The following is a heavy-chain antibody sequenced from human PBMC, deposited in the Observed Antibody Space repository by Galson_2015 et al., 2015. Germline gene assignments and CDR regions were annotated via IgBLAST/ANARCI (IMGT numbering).Heavy chain of an antibody. J-gene: IGHJ4*02. CDR1: GGTFSSYA. Sequence: SVKVSCKASGGTFSSYAISWVRQAPGQGLEWMGGIIPIFGTANYAQKFQGRVTITADESTSTAYMELSSLRSEDTAVYYCARPGLNYYDSSGLRAFDYWGQGTLVTVSS. V-gene: IGHV1-69*13. CDR2: IIPIFGTA. D-gene: IGHD3-22*01. CDR3: ARPGLNYYDSSGLRAFDY.